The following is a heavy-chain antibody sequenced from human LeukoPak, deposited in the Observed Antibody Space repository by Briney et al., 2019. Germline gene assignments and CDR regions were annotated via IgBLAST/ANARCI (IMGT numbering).Heavy chain of an antibody. CDR2: ISGSGGST. J-gene: IGHJ4*02. Sequence: GGSLRLSCAASGFTFSSYAMRWVRQAPGKGLGWVSAISGSGGSTYYADSVKGRFTISRDNSKNTLYLQMNSLRAEDTAVYYCAKARGVGATKGFDYWGQGTLVTVSS. CDR3: AKARGVGATKGFDY. D-gene: IGHD1-26*01. V-gene: IGHV3-23*01. CDR1: GFTFSSYA.